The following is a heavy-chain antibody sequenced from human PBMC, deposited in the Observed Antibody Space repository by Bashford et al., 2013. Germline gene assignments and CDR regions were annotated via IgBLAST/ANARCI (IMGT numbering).Heavy chain of an antibody. Sequence: ASVKVSCKASGYTFTGYYIHWVRQAPGQGLEWMGRINPNSGGTNYAQKFQGRVTMTRDTSISTAYMELSRLTSDDTAVYYCARARMTTATTRYYFDYWGQGTLVTVSS. CDR2: INPNSGGT. CDR1: GYTFTGYY. V-gene: IGHV1-2*06. CDR3: ARARMTTATTRYYFDY. J-gene: IGHJ4*02. D-gene: IGHD4-11*01.